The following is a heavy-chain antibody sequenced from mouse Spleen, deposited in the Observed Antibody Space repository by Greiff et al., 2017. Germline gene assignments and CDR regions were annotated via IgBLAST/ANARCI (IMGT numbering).Heavy chain of an antibody. Sequence: QVQLQQPGAELVMPGASVKLSCKASGYTFTSYWMHWVKQRPGQGLEWIGEIDPSDSYTNYNQKFKGKATLTVDKSSSTAYMQLSSLTSEDSAVYYCARDGTTGFDYWGQGTTLTVSS. V-gene: IGHV1-69*01. CDR3: ARDGTTGFDY. CDR1: GYTFTSYW. CDR2: IDPSDSYT. D-gene: IGHD1-1*01. J-gene: IGHJ2*01.